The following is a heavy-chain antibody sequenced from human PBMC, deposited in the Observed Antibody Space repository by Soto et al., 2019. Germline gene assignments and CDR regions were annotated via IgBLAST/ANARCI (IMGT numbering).Heavy chain of an antibody. CDR2: ISAYNGDT. D-gene: IGHD1-26*01. CDR1: GYTLTTFV. J-gene: IGHJ4*02. Sequence: QAKLVQSGGEVKKPGASVKVSCRAPGYTLTTFVSAWLRRAPGQGLEWRGWISAYNGDTNYAQKFQDRVTLTTDTSTTTAHMELRNLGSDDTAVYYCARSGTYCTSITCLFDSFWGLGTLVTVSS. V-gene: IGHV1-18*01. CDR3: ARSGTYCTSITCLFDSF.